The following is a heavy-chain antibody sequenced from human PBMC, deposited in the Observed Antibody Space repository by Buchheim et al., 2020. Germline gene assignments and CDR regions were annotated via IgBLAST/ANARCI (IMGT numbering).Heavy chain of an antibody. Sequence: EVELEESGGGLVQPGGSLRLSCAASGFTFSSFWMHWVRQAPGKGLEWVSRIKNDGSSTDYADSVKGRFIISRANRKSTLYLQMNSLRVDDTAVYYCARTATGPEYWGQGTL. D-gene: IGHD3-9*01. V-gene: IGHV3-74*01. CDR2: IKNDGSST. J-gene: IGHJ4*02. CDR3: ARTATGPEY. CDR1: GFTFSSFW.